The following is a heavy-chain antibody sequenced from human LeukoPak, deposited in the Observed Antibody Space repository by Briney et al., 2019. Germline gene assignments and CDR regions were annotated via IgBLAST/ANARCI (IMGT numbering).Heavy chain of an antibody. CDR1: GGSIGSYY. CDR3: ARWRWSSYYDSSGYAFDC. Sequence: PSETLSLTCSVSGGSIGSYYWYWIRQPAGKGLEWIGRMYSGGSSNYNPSLTSRVTMSVDTSKNQFSLNLNSVTAADTAVYYCARWRWSSYYDSSGYAFDCWGQGTLVTVSS. V-gene: IGHV4-4*07. D-gene: IGHD3-22*01. CDR2: MYSGGSS. J-gene: IGHJ4*02.